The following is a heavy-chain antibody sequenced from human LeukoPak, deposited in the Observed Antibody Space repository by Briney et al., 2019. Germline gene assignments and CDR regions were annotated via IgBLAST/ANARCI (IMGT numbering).Heavy chain of an antibody. J-gene: IGHJ4*02. V-gene: IGHV1-2*02. CDR3: ARDVGFWSGYYDY. CDR2: INPNSGGT. D-gene: IGHD3-3*01. Sequence: ASVKVSCKASAYTFTGYYMHWVRQAPGQGLEWMGWINPNSGGTNYAQKFQGRVTMTRDTSISTAYMELSRLRSDDTAVYYCARDVGFWSGYYDYWGQGTLVTVSS. CDR1: AYTFTGYY.